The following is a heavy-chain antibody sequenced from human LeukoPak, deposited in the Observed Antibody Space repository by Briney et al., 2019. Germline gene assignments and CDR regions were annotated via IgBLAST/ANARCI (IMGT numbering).Heavy chain of an antibody. CDR1: GVTFSSYG. CDR2: ISSDGNDK. Sequence: PGGSLRLSFPASGVTFSSYGMHWFRQAPGKGLEWVALISSDGNDKLYGDSVKGRFTISRDDSKSTLYLQMNSLRAEDTAVYYCTTKVIRGNSGDDYDDWGQGTLVTVSS. J-gene: IGHJ4*02. D-gene: IGHD5-12*01. V-gene: IGHV3-30*03. CDR3: TTKVIRGNSGDDYDD.